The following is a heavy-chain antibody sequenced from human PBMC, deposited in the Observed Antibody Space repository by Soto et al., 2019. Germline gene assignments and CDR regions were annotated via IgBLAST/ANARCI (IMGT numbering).Heavy chain of an antibody. J-gene: IGHJ6*02. CDR3: ARDRDGYGYGMDV. Sequence: QLQLQESGSGLVKPSQTLSLTCAVSGGSISSGGYSRSWMRQPPGKRLEWIGYNYHSGGTYYNPWHKSRVTISVDRSKNQLSLKLSSVTAADTAVYYCARDRDGYGYGMDVWGQGTTVTVSS. V-gene: IGHV4-30-2*01. D-gene: IGHD5-18*01. CDR2: NYHSGGT. CDR1: GGSISSGGYS.